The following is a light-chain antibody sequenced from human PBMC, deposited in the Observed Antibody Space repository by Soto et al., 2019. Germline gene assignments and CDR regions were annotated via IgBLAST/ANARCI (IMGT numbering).Light chain of an antibody. CDR2: DAS. J-gene: IGKJ4*01. CDR3: QQRVTWPGT. V-gene: IGKV3-11*01. Sequence: EIELTQSPATLSSSPGERATLSCRASQNINNYLAWYQQKPGQTPRLLIYDASTRATDIPARFSGSGSGTDFTLTISGLEPEDFAVYYCQQRVTWPGTFGGGTKVEIK. CDR1: QNINNY.